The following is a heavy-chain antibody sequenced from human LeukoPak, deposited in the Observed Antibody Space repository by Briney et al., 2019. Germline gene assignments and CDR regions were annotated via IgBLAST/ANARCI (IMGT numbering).Heavy chain of an antibody. CDR1: GGSICSNSYD. CDR3: ARVRYFDWFHPVWVDY. J-gene: IGHJ4*02. D-gene: IGHD3-9*01. Sequence: PSQTLSLTCAVSGGSICSNSYDWGWIRQPPGKGLEWIGRIYYSGSTYYNPSLKSRVTISVDTSKNQFSLKLSSVTAADTAVYYCARVRYFDWFHPVWVDYWGQGTLVTVSS. CDR2: IYYSGST. V-gene: IGHV4-39*07.